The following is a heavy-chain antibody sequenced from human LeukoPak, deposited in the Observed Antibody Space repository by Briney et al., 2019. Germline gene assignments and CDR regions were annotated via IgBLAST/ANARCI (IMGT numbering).Heavy chain of an antibody. V-gene: IGHV4-34*01. Sequence: SETLSLTCAVYGGSFSGYYWSWIRQPPGKGLEWIGEINHSGSTNYNPSLTSRGTISVDTSKNQFSLKLSSVTAADTAVYYCASYVDTAMVTLGPGRGYFDYWGQGTLVTVSS. J-gene: IGHJ4*02. CDR2: INHSGST. CDR3: ASYVDTAMVTLGPGRGYFDY. D-gene: IGHD5-18*01. CDR1: GGSFSGYY.